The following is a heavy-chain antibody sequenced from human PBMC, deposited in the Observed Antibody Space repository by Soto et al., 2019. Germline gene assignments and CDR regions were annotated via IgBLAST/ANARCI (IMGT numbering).Heavy chain of an antibody. J-gene: IGHJ4*02. CDR1: GFTFSAHY. Sequence: EVQLVESGGGLVLPGGSLRLSCAASGFTFSAHYMDWVRQAPGKGLEWLGRIRNKANSYSTVYAASVKGRFTISRDDSESSLYLEMNSLKTEDTAVYYCTXXXLTTGTKLQDRFVDYWGKGTLVTVSS. CDR2: IRNKANSYST. V-gene: IGHV3-72*01. CDR3: TXXXLTTGTKLQDRFVDY. D-gene: IGHD1-1*01.